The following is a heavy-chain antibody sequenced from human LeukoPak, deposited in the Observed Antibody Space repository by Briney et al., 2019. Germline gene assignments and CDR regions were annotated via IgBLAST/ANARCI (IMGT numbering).Heavy chain of an antibody. CDR1: GGSISSYY. J-gene: IGHJ4*02. CDR3: ARGLQWFGELSCDY. Sequence: SETLSLTCTVSGGSISSYYWSWIRQPPGKGLEWIGYIYYSGSTNYNPSLKSRVTISVDTSKNQFSLKLSSVTAADTAVYYCARGLQWFGELSCDYWGQGTLVTVSS. CDR2: IYYSGST. V-gene: IGHV4-59*01. D-gene: IGHD3-10*01.